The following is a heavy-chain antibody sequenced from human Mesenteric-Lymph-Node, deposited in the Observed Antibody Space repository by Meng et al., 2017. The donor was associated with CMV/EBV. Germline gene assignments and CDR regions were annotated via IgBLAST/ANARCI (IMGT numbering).Heavy chain of an antibody. CDR3: ARGIAGSGYYYYYGMDV. Sequence: GGSLRLSCAASGFIFGDYGMSWVRQAPGKGLEWVSGINWNGDSTAYRDTVKGRFTISRDSAKNSLYLQMNSLRAEDTAVYYCARGIAGSGYYYYYGMDVWGQGTTVTVSS. J-gene: IGHJ6*02. CDR2: INWNGDST. D-gene: IGHD2-15*01. V-gene: IGHV3-20*04. CDR1: GFIFGDYG.